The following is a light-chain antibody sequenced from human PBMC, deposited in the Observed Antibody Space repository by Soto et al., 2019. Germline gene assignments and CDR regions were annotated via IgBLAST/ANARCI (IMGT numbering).Light chain of an antibody. CDR3: LQYNNYSIYT. Sequence: DVQVTQSPSTLSASVGDRVTITCRASQTITPWLAWYQQKPGEAPKLLIYKASTFEGGVPSRFSGSGSGTEFTLTLSSMQTDYCATYYSLQYNNYSIYTFGQGTKVEIK. CDR1: QTITPW. J-gene: IGKJ2*01. V-gene: IGKV1-5*03. CDR2: KAS.